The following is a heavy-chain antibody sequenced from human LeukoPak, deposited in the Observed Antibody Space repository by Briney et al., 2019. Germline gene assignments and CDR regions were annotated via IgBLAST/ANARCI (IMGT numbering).Heavy chain of an antibody. V-gene: IGHV4-38-2*02. D-gene: IGHD1-26*01. CDR2: FYPSGST. J-gene: IGHJ4*02. Sequence: SETLSLTCTVSGYSISSGYYWGWIRQPPGKGLEWIGSFYPSGSTYYNPSLKSRVTISVDTSKNQFSLKLNSVTAADTAVDYCARLGGSYFYFYYWGQGTLVTVSS. CDR3: ARLGGSYFYFYY. CDR1: GYSISSGYY.